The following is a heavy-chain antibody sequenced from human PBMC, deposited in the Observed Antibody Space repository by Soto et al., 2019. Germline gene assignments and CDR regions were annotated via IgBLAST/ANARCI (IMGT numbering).Heavy chain of an antibody. J-gene: IGHJ6*02. V-gene: IGHV3-73*02. D-gene: IGHD6-19*01. CDR2: ISTKASSYET. CDR3: TRQWGTAVRGIPYYYGMDV. Sequence: EVQLEESGGGLVQPGGSLKLSCAASGFTFSGSTMHWVRQASGKGLEWIGRISTKASSYETAYAASVKGRFTISRDDSKNTAYLQMNSLKTEDTAVYYCTRQWGTAVRGIPYYYGMDVWGQGTTVTVSS. CDR1: GFTFSGST.